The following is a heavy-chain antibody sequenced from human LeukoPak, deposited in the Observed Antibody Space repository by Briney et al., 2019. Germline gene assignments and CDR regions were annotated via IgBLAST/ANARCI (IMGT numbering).Heavy chain of an antibody. Sequence: ASVKVSCKASGYTFTSYGISWVRQAPGQGLEWMGWISAYNGNTNYAQKLHGRVTMTTDTSTSTAYMELRSLRSDDTAVYYCARDHDGSGPPLFKGDAFDIWGQGTMVTVSS. V-gene: IGHV1-18*04. J-gene: IGHJ3*02. CDR3: ARDHDGSGPPLFKGDAFDI. CDR1: GYTFTSYG. D-gene: IGHD3-10*01. CDR2: ISAYNGNT.